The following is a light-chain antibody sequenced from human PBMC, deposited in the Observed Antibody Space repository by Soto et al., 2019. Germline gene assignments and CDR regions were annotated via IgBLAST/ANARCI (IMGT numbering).Light chain of an antibody. CDR3: SSYTSSSFYV. Sequence: QSVLTQPASVSGSPGQSITISCTGTSSDVGGYNYVSWYQQHPGKAPKLMIYDVSNRPSGVSNRFSGSKSGNTASLTISGLQAEDEADYCCSSYTSSSFYVFGTGTKVTVL. J-gene: IGLJ1*01. V-gene: IGLV2-14*01. CDR2: DVS. CDR1: SSDVGGYNY.